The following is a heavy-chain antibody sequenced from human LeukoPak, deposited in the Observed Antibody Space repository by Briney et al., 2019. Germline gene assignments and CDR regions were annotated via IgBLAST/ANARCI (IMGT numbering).Heavy chain of an antibody. J-gene: IGHJ5*02. CDR2: ISGSGGST. Sequence: AGGSLRLSCAASGFIFSNYEMNWVRQAPGKGLEWVSAISGSGGSTYYADSVKGRFTNSRDNSKNTLYLQMNSLRAEDTAVYYCAKDSGVVVPAAIIPNWFDPWGQGTLVTVSS. D-gene: IGHD2-2*02. CDR3: AKDSGVVVPAAIIPNWFDP. CDR1: GFIFSNYE. V-gene: IGHV3-23*01.